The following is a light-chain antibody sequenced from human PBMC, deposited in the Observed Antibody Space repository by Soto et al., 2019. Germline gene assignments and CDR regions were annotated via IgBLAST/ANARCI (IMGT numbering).Light chain of an antibody. CDR1: QSVGSD. J-gene: IGKJ3*01. CDR3: QQYKKWPLT. V-gene: IGKV3-15*01. Sequence: EIVMTQSPATLSVSVGEGATLSCRASQSVGSDLAWYQQRPGQAPRLLIYGASTRATGIPARFSGSGSGTEFTLTISSLRSEDFAVYYCQQYKKWPLTFGPGTKVDIK. CDR2: GAS.